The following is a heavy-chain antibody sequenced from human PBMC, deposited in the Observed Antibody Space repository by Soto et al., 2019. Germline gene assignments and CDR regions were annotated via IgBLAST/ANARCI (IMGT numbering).Heavy chain of an antibody. D-gene: IGHD4-17*01. Sequence: SETLSLTCTVSGGSISSYYWSWIRQPPGKGLEWIGYIYYSGSTNYNPSLKSRVTISVDTSKNQFSLKLSSVTAADTAVYYCARLVAHDHDYGDQGDPYYFDYWGQGTLVTVSS. CDR3: ARLVAHDHDYGDQGDPYYFDY. V-gene: IGHV4-59*08. J-gene: IGHJ4*02. CDR1: GGSISSYY. CDR2: IYYSGST.